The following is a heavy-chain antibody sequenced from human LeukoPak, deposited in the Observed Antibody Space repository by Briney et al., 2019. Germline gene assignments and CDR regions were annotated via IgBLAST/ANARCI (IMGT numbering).Heavy chain of an antibody. CDR1: GGSISNYH. V-gene: IGHV4-4*07. CDR2: IHTSGST. CDR3: ARRDFSSGWSFDY. J-gene: IGHJ4*02. D-gene: IGHD6-19*01. Sequence: PSETLSLTCTVSGGSISNYHWSWIRQPAGKGLEWIGQIHTSGSTNYNPPLKSRVSMSIDKTEDQVSLTIRSVTAADTAFYYCARRDFSSGWSFDYWGQGTLVTVSS.